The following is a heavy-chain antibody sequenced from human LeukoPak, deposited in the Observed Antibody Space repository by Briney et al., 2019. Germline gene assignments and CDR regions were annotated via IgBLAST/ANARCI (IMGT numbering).Heavy chain of an antibody. V-gene: IGHV4-4*07. CDR2: MYIRGST. D-gene: IGHD6-13*01. Sequence: SETLSLTCTVSGGSISNFYWSWIRQAAGKGLEWIGRMYIRGSTNYKPSLKSRVTMSIDTSKNQFSLRLSSVTAADTAMYFCARDHSLAGFDYWGQGTLVTVSS. J-gene: IGHJ4*02. CDR1: GGSISNFY. CDR3: ARDHSLAGFDY.